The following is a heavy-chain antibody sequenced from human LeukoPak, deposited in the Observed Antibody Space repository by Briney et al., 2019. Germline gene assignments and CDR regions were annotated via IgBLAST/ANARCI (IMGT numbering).Heavy chain of an antibody. V-gene: IGHV3-48*03. CDR2: ISSNGSTI. CDR1: GFTFSSYE. Sequence: PGGSLRHSCAASGFTFSSYEMDWVRQAPGKGLEWVSYISSNGSTIYYADSVKGRFTISRDNAKNSLYLQMNSLRAEDTAVYYCARFHHYSNYGRYYYYGMDVWGQGTTVTVSS. J-gene: IGHJ6*02. D-gene: IGHD4-11*01. CDR3: ARFHHYSNYGRYYYYGMDV.